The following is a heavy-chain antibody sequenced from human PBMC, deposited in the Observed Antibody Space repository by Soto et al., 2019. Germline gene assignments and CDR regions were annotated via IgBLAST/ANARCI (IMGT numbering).Heavy chain of an antibody. J-gene: IGHJ4*02. Sequence: PGGSLRLSCAASGFTFSSYAMSWVRQAPGKGLEWVSAISGSGGSTYYADSVKGRFTISRDNSKNTLYLQMNSLRAEDTAVYYCAKDEDEGPYCSITSCYGFPPGYFDYWGQGTLVTVSS. V-gene: IGHV3-23*01. D-gene: IGHD2-2*01. CDR3: AKDEDEGPYCSITSCYGFPPGYFDY. CDR2: ISGSGGST. CDR1: GFTFSSYA.